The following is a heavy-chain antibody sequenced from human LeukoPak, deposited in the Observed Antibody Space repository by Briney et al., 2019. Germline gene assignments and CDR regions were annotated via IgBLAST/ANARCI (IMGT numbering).Heavy chain of an antibody. CDR1: GYTFTSYD. D-gene: IGHD3-22*01. V-gene: IGHV1-8*01. J-gene: IGHJ4*02. CDR2: MNPNSGNT. Sequence: ASAKVSCKASGYTFTSYDINWVRQATGQGLEWMGWMNPNSGNTGYAQKFQGRVTMTRNTSISTAYMELSSLRSEDTAVYYCARGYDSSGYYFDYWGQGTLVTVSP. CDR3: ARGYDSSGYYFDY.